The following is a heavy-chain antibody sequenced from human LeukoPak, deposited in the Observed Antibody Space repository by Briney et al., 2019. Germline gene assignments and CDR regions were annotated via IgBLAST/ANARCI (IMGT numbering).Heavy chain of an antibody. J-gene: IGHJ4*02. CDR2: ISGSGGST. Sequence: GGSLRLSCAASGFTFSSYAMSWVRQAPGKGLEWVSAISGSGGSTYYADSVKGRFTISRDNSKNTLYLQMNSLRAEDTAVYYCANRRGVEMATIYGAIDYWGQGTLVTVSS. CDR1: GFTFSSYA. V-gene: IGHV3-23*01. CDR3: ANRRGVEMATIYGAIDY. D-gene: IGHD5-24*01.